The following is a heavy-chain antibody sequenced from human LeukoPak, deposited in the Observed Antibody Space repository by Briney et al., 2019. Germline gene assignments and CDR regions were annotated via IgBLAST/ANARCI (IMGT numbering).Heavy chain of an antibody. CDR1: GIVFSNTA. D-gene: IGHD6-19*01. J-gene: IGHJ5*02. CDR3: GKDGGQYSSGPEFDP. Sequence: GGSLRLSCAASGIVFSNTAMNWARQSPGRGLEWVSAISGGGERTFYADSVKGRFTISRDNSKNMVYLQMTSLRADDTAIYYCGKDGGQYSSGPEFDPRGQGALVTVSS. CDR2: ISGGGERT. V-gene: IGHV3-23*01.